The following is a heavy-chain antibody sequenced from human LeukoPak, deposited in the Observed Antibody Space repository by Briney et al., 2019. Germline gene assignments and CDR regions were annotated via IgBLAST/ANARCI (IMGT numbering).Heavy chain of an antibody. Sequence: GASVKVSCKASGYTFTSYAMHWVRQAPGQRLEWMGWINAGNGNTKYSQEFQGRVTITRDTSASTAYMELSSLRSEDMAVYYCARGRKYYYDSSGYYFDYWGQGTLVTVSS. CDR1: GYTFTSYA. CDR2: INAGNGNT. CDR3: ARGRKYYYDSSGYYFDY. J-gene: IGHJ4*02. V-gene: IGHV1-3*03. D-gene: IGHD3-22*01.